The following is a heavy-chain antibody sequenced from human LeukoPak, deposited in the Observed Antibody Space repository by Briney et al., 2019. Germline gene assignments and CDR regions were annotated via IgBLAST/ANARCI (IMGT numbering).Heavy chain of an antibody. V-gene: IGHV5-51*01. CDR3: ARPGGVVVPAVKGAFDI. CDR1: GCSFTSYW. CDR2: IYPGDSDT. D-gene: IGHD2-2*01. Sequence: GESLEISCKGSGCSFTSYWIGWVRQMPGKGLEWMGIIYPGDSDTRYSPSFQGQVTISADKSISTAYLQWSSLKASDTAMYYCARPGGVVVPAVKGAFDIWGQGTMVTVSS. J-gene: IGHJ3*02.